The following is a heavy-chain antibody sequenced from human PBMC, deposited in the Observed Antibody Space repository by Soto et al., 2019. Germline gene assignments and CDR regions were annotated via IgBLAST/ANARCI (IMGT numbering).Heavy chain of an antibody. CDR1: GFTFSSYS. Sequence: PGGSLRLSCAASGFTFSSYSMNWVRQAPGKGLEWVSSISSSSSYIYYADSVKGRFTISRDNAKNSLYLQMNSLRAEDTAVYYCARDVGQQIWSLYFDYWGQGTLVTVSS. J-gene: IGHJ4*02. CDR3: ARDVGQQIWSLYFDY. D-gene: IGHD1-26*01. V-gene: IGHV3-21*01. CDR2: ISSSSSYI.